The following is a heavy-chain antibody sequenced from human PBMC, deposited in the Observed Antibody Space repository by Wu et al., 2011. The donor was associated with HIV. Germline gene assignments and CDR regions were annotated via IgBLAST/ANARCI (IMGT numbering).Heavy chain of an antibody. J-gene: IGHJ4*02. Sequence: QVQLVQSGAEVKKPGSSVKVSCKASGYTFTGYYMHWVRQAPGQGLEWMGGIIPIFGTANYAQKFQGRVTITTDESTSTAYMELSSLRSEDTAVYYCARGEYYYDSSGWYYFDYWGQGTLVTVSS. V-gene: IGHV1-69*05. D-gene: IGHD3-22*01. CDR3: ARGEYYYDSSGWYYFDY. CDR1: GYTFTGYY. CDR2: IIPIFGTA.